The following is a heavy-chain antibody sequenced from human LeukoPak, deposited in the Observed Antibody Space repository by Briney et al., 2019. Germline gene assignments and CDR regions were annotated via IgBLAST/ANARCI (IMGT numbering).Heavy chain of an antibody. Sequence: PGRSLRLSCAASGFTFSSYSMNWVRQAPGKGLEWVSYISSSSSTIYYADSVKGRFTISRDNAKNSLYLQMNSLRDEDAAVYYCACLGEYGSGEERAFDIWGQGTMVTVSS. D-gene: IGHD3-10*01. CDR3: ACLGEYGSGEERAFDI. J-gene: IGHJ3*02. CDR2: ISSSSSTI. V-gene: IGHV3-48*02. CDR1: GFTFSSYS.